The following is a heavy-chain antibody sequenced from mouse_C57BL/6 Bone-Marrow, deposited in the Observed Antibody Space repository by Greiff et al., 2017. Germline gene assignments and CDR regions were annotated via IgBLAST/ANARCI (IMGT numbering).Heavy chain of an antibody. Sequence: QVQLQQSGAELARPGASVKMSCKASGYAFTSYTMHWVKQRPGQGLEWIGYINPSSGYTKYNQKFKDKATLTADKSSSTAYMQLSSLTSEDSAVYYCASRGRGAWFAYWGKGTLVTVSA. CDR2: INPSSGYT. CDR1: GYAFTSYT. D-gene: IGHD4-1*01. CDR3: ASRGRGAWFAY. J-gene: IGHJ3*01. V-gene: IGHV1-4*01.